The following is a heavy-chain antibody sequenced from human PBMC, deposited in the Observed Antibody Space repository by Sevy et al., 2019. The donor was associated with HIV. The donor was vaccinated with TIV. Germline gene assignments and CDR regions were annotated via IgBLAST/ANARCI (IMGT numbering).Heavy chain of an antibody. J-gene: IGHJ3*02. D-gene: IGHD2-15*01. CDR2: ISGSGGST. CDR1: GFTFSSYA. CDR3: AKCGYCSGGSCYPGAFDI. Sequence: GGSLRLSCAASGFTFSSYAMSWVRQAPGKGLERVSAISGSGGSTYYADSVKGRFTISRDNSKNTLYLQMNSLRAEDTAVYYCAKCGYCSGGSCYPGAFDIWGQGTMVTVSS. V-gene: IGHV3-23*01.